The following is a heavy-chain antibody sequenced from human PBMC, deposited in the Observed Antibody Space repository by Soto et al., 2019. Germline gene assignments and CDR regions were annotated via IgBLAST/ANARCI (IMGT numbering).Heavy chain of an antibody. CDR1: GYTFTSYD. CDR3: ARGGIAAAGTYYYYGMDV. Sequence: ASVKVSCKASGYTFTSYDINWVRQATGQGLEWMGWMNPNSGNTGYAQKFQGRVTMTRNTSISTAYMELSSLRSEDTAVYYCARGGIAAAGTYYYYGMDVWGQGTTVTVS. CDR2: MNPNSGNT. D-gene: IGHD6-13*01. V-gene: IGHV1-8*01. J-gene: IGHJ6*02.